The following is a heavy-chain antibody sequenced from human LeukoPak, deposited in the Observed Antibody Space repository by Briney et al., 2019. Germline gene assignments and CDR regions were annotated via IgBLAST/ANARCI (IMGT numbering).Heavy chain of an antibody. CDR1: GDSVSSNSAA. Sequence: SHTLSLTCAISGDSVSSNSAAWNWIRQSPSRGLEWLGRTYYRSKWYNDYAVSVKSRITINPDTSKNQFSLQLNSVTPEDTAVYYCAREEGATRGYYYGMDVWGEGTTVSVSS. V-gene: IGHV6-1*01. D-gene: IGHD1-26*01. CDR3: AREEGATRGYYYGMDV. J-gene: IGHJ6*04. CDR2: TYYRSKWYN.